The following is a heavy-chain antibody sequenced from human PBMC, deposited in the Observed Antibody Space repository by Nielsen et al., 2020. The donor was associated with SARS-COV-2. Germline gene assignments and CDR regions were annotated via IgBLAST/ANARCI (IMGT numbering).Heavy chain of an antibody. CDR2: ISAYNGNT. V-gene: IGHV1-18*01. D-gene: IGHD4-17*01. CDR3: ARFQEGTVTTWGTSLYPNYYYYGMDV. Sequence: ASEKVSCKASGYTFTSYGISWVRQAPGQGLEWMGWISAYNGNTNYAQKLQGRVTMTTDTSTSTAYMELRSLRSDDTAVYYCARFQEGTVTTWGTSLYPNYYYYGMDVWGQGTTVTVSS. CDR1: GYTFTSYG. J-gene: IGHJ6*02.